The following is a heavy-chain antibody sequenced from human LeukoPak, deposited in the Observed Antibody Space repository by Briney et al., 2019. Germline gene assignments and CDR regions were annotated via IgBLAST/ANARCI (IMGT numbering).Heavy chain of an antibody. D-gene: IGHD3-22*01. V-gene: IGHV3-30*02. CDR1: GFTFSSYG. CDR3: AKGLYYYDRSGYPPLYFDY. J-gene: IGHJ4*02. Sequence: TGGSLRLSCAASGFTFSSYGMHWVRQAPGKGLEWVAFIRYDGTNKYYADSVKGRFTISRDNSKNTVYLQMNSLRAEDTAVYYCAKGLYYYDRSGYPPLYFDYWGQGTLVTVSS. CDR2: IRYDGTNK.